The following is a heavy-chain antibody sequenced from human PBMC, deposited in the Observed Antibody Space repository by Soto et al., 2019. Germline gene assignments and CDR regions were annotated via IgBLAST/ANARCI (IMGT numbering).Heavy chain of an antibody. D-gene: IGHD3-22*01. CDR2: IYPSDSDT. V-gene: IGHV5-51*01. CDR1: GYSFANYW. J-gene: IGHJ4*02. Sequence: GESLKISCSGSGYSFANYWIGWVRQMPGKGLEWMGIIYPSDSDTRYSPSFQGQVTISADKSISTAYLQWNSLKASDTAMYFCARGDSSYYSTATQADYWGQGTLVTVSS. CDR3: ARGDSSYYSTATQADY.